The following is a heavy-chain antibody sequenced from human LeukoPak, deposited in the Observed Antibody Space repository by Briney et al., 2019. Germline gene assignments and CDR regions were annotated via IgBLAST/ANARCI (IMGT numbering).Heavy chain of an antibody. CDR3: AKGGYSSSWYPFDY. D-gene: IGHD6-13*01. CDR2: ISGSGGST. Sequence: GGSLRLSCAASGFTFSSYAMSWDRQAPGKGLEWVSAISGSGGSTYYADSVKGRFTISRDNSKNTLYLQMNSLRAEDTAVYYCAKGGYSSSWYPFDYWGQGTLVTVSS. J-gene: IGHJ4*02. V-gene: IGHV3-23*01. CDR1: GFTFSSYA.